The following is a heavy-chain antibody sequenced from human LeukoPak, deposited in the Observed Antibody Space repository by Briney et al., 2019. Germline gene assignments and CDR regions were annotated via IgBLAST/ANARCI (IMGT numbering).Heavy chain of an antibody. J-gene: IGHJ6*02. V-gene: IGHV3-30-3*01. Sequence: GGSLRLSCAASGFTFSSYPMHWVRQAPGKGLEWVAIISYDGSNKYYADSVKGRFTISRDNSKNTLYLQMNSLRAEDTAVYYCAKDSGQLDPYYYYYGMDVWGQGTTVTVSS. CDR2: ISYDGSNK. D-gene: IGHD6-13*01. CDR1: GFTFSSYP. CDR3: AKDSGQLDPYYYYYGMDV.